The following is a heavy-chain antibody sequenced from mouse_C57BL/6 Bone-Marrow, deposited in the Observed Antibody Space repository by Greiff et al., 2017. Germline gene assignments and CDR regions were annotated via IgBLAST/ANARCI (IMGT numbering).Heavy chain of an antibody. CDR2: IYPGSGST. CDR1: GYTFTSYW. CDR3: ARDYYGNFYFDY. Sequence: QVQLQQPGAELVKPGASVKMSCKASGYTFTSYWITWVKQRPGQGLEWIGDIYPGSGSTNYNEKFKSKATLTVDTSSSTAYMQLSSLTSEDSAVYYCARDYYGNFYFDYWGQGTTLIVSA. V-gene: IGHV1-55*01. D-gene: IGHD2-1*01. J-gene: IGHJ2*01.